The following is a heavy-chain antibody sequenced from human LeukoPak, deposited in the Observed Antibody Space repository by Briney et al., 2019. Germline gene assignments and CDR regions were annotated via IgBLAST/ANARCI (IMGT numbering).Heavy chain of an antibody. D-gene: IGHD6-13*01. Sequence: PGGSLRLSCAASGFTFSSYWMSWVRQAPGKGLEWVANIKQDGSEKYYVDSVKGRFTISRDNAKNSLYLQMNSLRAEDTAVYYCARGSSSWVWDYYYYMDVWGKGTTVTVSS. CDR2: IKQDGSEK. CDR1: GFTFSSYW. V-gene: IGHV3-7*01. J-gene: IGHJ6*03. CDR3: ARGSSSWVWDYYYYMDV.